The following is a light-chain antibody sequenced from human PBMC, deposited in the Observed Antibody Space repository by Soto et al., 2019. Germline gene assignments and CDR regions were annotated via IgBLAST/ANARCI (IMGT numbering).Light chain of an antibody. J-gene: IGLJ1*01. CDR3: SSYTSSITRYV. V-gene: IGLV2-14*01. CDR2: DVS. CDR1: SSDVGGYHY. Sequence: QSVLTQPASVSGSPGQSITISCTGTSSDVGGYHYVSWYQQHPGKAPKLMIYDVSNRPSGVSNRFSGSKSGNTASLTISGLQAEDEADYYCSSYTSSITRYVFGTGTKLTVL.